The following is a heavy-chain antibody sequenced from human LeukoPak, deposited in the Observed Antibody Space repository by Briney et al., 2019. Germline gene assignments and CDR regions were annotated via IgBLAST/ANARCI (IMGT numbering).Heavy chain of an antibody. J-gene: IGHJ4*02. D-gene: IGHD1-26*01. V-gene: IGHV1-3*01. CDR1: GYTFTSYA. Sequence: GASVKVSCKASGYTFTSYAMHWVRQAPGQRLEWMGWINAGNGNTKYSQKFQGRVTMTRDTSTSTVYMELSSLRSEDTAVYYCARSSAGGYLDYWGQGTLVTVSS. CDR3: ARSSAGGYLDY. CDR2: INAGNGNT.